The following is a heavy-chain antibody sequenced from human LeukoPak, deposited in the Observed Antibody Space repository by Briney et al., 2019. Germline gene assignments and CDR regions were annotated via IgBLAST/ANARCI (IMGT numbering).Heavy chain of an antibody. CDR2: ISSSSSYI. V-gene: IGHV3-21*01. CDR1: GFTFSSYS. CDR3: ARAGGWGIAVAAPETDVFDI. D-gene: IGHD6-19*01. J-gene: IGHJ3*02. Sequence: PGGSLRLSCAASGFTFSSYSMNWVRQAPGKGLEWVSSISSSSSYIYYADSVKGRFTISRDNAKNSLYLQMNSLRAEDRAVYYCARAGGWGIAVAAPETDVFDIWGKGTMVTVSS.